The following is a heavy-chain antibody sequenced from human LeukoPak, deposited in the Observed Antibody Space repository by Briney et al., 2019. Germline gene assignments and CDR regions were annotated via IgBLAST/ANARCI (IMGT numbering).Heavy chain of an antibody. CDR1: GGSFSGYY. CDR2: INHSGST. CDR3: ARGLWFGETPPGY. V-gene: IGHV4-34*01. Sequence: PSETLSLTCAVYGGSFSGYYWSWIRRPPGKGLEWIGEINHSGSTNYNPSLKSRVTISVDTSKNQFSLKLSSVTAADTAVYYCARGLWFGETPPGYWGQGTLVTVSS. J-gene: IGHJ4*02. D-gene: IGHD3-10*01.